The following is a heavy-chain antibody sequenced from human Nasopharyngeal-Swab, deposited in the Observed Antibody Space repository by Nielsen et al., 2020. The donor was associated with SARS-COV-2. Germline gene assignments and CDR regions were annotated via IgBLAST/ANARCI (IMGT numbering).Heavy chain of an antibody. CDR3: AKDIRGYYDFSP. CDR2: IKKDGSEK. J-gene: IGHJ5*02. V-gene: IGHV3-7*03. D-gene: IGHD3-3*01. CDR1: GFTFSDYW. Sequence: GESLKISCAASGFTFSDYWMNWVRQAPGKGLEWVANIKKDGSEKYYVDSVRGRFTISRDNAENSLYLQMNSLRAADTAVYYCAKDIRGYYDFSPWGLGTLVTVAS.